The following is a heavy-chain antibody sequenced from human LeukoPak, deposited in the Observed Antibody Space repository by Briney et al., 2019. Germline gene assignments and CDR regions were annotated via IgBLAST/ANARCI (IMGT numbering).Heavy chain of an antibody. CDR2: ISSSGSTI. CDR1: EFTFTSYE. CDR3: ASRYCSGGSCSGAFDI. V-gene: IGHV3-48*03. Sequence: GGSLRLSCAASEFTFTSYEMNWVRQAPGKGLEWVSYISSSGSTIYYADSVKGRFTISRDNAKNSLYLQMNSLRAEDTAVYYCASRYCSGGSCSGAFDIWGQGTMVTVSS. J-gene: IGHJ3*02. D-gene: IGHD2-15*01.